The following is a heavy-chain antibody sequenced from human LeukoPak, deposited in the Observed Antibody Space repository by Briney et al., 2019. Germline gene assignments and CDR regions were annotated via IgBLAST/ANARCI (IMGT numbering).Heavy chain of an antibody. D-gene: IGHD6-6*01. Sequence: SVTVSCKASGGTFSSYATSWVRQAPGPGLEWMGGIIPIFGTANYAQKFQGRVTITADESTSTAYMELSSLRSEDTAVYYCAREYSSSSESWLFDPWGQGTLVTVSS. CDR1: GGTFSSYA. J-gene: IGHJ5*02. CDR2: IIPIFGTA. CDR3: AREYSSSSESWLFDP. V-gene: IGHV1-69*13.